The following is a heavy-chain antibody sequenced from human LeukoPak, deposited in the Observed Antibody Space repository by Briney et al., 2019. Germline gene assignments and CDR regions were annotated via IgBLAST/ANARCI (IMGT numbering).Heavy chain of an antibody. V-gene: IGHV3-23*01. J-gene: IGHJ1*01. CDR2: IGGSDGVT. CDR1: GFTFSNYV. Sequence: PGGSLRLSCAASGFTFSNYVMSWVRQAPGKGLEWVSVIGGSDGVTYYADSVKGRFSISRDNSKNTLYLQMNSLRAEDTAVYYCAKEQGSSGWYRYFQHWGQGTLVTVSS. D-gene: IGHD6-19*01. CDR3: AKEQGSSGWYRYFQH.